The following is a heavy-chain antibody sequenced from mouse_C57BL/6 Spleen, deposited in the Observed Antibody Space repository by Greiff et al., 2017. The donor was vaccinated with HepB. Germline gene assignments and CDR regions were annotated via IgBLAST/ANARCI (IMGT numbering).Heavy chain of an antibody. CDR2: IYPRSGNT. CDR3: ARPVVAHWYFDV. J-gene: IGHJ1*03. CDR1: GYTFTSYG. V-gene: IGHV1-81*01. D-gene: IGHD1-1*01. Sequence: VKLMESGAELARPGASVKLSCKASGYTFTSYGISWVKQRTGQGLEWIGEIYPRSGNTYYNEKFKGKATLTADKSSSTAYMELRSLTSEDSAVYFCARPVVAHWYFDVWGTGTTVTVSS.